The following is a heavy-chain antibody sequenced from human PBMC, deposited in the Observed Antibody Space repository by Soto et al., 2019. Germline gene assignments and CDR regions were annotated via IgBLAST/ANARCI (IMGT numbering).Heavy chain of an antibody. V-gene: IGHV3-48*01. J-gene: IGHJ3*02. D-gene: IGHD3-16*02. Sequence: EVQLVESGGGFVQPGGSLRLSCAASGFTFNTLPMNWVRLAPGKGLEWLSHISSNSDAMYYADSVKGRFTISRDNARKSLYLQMNSLIVADTAVYYCVRDYQYGFDMWGQGTMVTVSS. CDR2: ISSNSDAM. CDR3: VRDYQYGFDM. CDR1: GFTFNTLP.